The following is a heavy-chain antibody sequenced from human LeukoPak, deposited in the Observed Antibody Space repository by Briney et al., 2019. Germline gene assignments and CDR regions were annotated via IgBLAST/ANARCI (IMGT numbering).Heavy chain of an antibody. CDR1: GGSISNYY. J-gene: IGHJ3*02. CDR3: ARPYSSGWHGVFHI. Sequence: PSETLSLTCTVSGGSISNYYWSWLRQPPGKGLEWIGHIYYSGSTNYNPSLKSRVTISVDTSKNQFSLKLSSVTAPDTAVYYCARPYSSGWHGVFHIWGQGTMVTVSS. D-gene: IGHD6-19*01. CDR2: IYYSGST. V-gene: IGHV4-59*01.